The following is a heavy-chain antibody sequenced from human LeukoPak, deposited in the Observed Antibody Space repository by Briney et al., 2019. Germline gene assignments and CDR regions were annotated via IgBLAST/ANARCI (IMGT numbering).Heavy chain of an antibody. Sequence: ASVKVSCKASGGTFSSYAISWVRQAPGQGLEWVGRIIPIFGTANYAQKFQGRVTITTDESTSTAYMELSSLRSEDTAVYYCAAECGGDCYSGRFDPWGQGTLVTVSS. V-gene: IGHV1-69*05. CDR1: GGTFSSYA. D-gene: IGHD2-21*02. CDR3: AAECGGDCYSGRFDP. CDR2: IIPIFGTA. J-gene: IGHJ5*02.